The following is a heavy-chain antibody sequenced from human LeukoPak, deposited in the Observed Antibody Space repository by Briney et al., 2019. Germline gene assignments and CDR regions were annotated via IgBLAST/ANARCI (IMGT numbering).Heavy chain of an antibody. Sequence: ASVKVSCKASGYTFTSYDINWVRQATGQGLEWMGWMNPNSGNTGYAQKFQGRVTMTRNTSISTAYMELSSLRSEDTAVYYCARAVRGWLVRLEYYFDYWGQGTLVTVSS. J-gene: IGHJ4*02. CDR1: GYTFTSYD. CDR3: ARAVRGWLVRLEYYFDY. D-gene: IGHD6-19*01. CDR2: MNPNSGNT. V-gene: IGHV1-8*01.